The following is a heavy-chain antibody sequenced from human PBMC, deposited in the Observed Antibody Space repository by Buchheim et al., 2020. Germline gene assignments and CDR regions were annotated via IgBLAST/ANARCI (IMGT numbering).Heavy chain of an antibody. Sequence: QVQLVESGGGVVQPGRSLRLSCAASGFTFSSYAMHWVRQAPGKGLEWVAVISYDGSNKYYADSVKGRFTISRDNSKNTLYLQMNSLRAEDTAVYYCAREGIPKSGSHYYFDYWGQGTL. CDR3: AREGIPKSGSHYYFDY. V-gene: IGHV3-30-3*01. CDR1: GFTFSSYA. J-gene: IGHJ4*02. CDR2: ISYDGSNK. D-gene: IGHD1-26*01.